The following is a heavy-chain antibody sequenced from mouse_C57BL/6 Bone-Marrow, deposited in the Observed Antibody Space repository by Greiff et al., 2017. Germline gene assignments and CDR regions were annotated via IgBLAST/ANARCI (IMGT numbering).Heavy chain of an antibody. CDR1: GYSFTGYY. D-gene: IGHD1-1*01. V-gene: IGHV1-42*01. Sequence: VQLQQSGPELVKPGASVKISCKASGYSFTGYYMNWVKQSPEKSLEWIGEINPSTGGTTYNQKFKAKATLTVDKSSRPAYMQLKSLTSEDSAVYYCARGGSSYDPYLYFDVCGTGTTVTVSS. CDR2: INPSTGGT. CDR3: ARGGSSYDPYLYFDV. J-gene: IGHJ1*03.